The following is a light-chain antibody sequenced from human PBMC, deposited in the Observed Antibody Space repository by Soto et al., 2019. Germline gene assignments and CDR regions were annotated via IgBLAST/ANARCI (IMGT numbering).Light chain of an antibody. CDR3: QHQWA. V-gene: IGKV1-5*03. CDR2: KAS. CDR1: QSINSW. Sequence: DIQMTQSPSTLSASVGDRVTITCRASQSINSWLAWFQQKPGKAPKLLIYKASSLQSGVPSRFSGSGSGTEFTLTISSLQPDDFATYYCQHQWAFGQGTKVDIK. J-gene: IGKJ1*01.